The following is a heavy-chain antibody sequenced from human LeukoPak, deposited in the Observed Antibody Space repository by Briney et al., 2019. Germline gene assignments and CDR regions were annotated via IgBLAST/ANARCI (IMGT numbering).Heavy chain of an antibody. D-gene: IGHD3-22*01. Sequence: GGSLRLSCAASGFTFSNYAMSWVRQAPGKGLEWVSAISGSGGSTNYADSVKGRLTISRDNSKHTLYLPMNSLSAEDTAVYYCAKSAYDSSGYSFLADAFDIWGQGTMVTVSS. CDR2: ISGSGGST. CDR3: AKSAYDSSGYSFLADAFDI. J-gene: IGHJ3*02. V-gene: IGHV3-23*01. CDR1: GFTFSNYA.